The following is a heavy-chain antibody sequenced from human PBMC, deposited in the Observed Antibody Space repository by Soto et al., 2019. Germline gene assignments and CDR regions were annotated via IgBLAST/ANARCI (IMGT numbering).Heavy chain of an antibody. Sequence: QVQLVQSGAEVKKPGASVKVSCKVSGYTLTELSMHWVRQAPGKGLEWMGGFDPEVGETIYAQKFQGRVTMTEDTSTDTAYMELSSLRSEDTAVYYCATAPYCGGDCYRSGLFDYWGQGTLVTVSS. CDR2: FDPEVGET. V-gene: IGHV1-24*01. CDR3: ATAPYCGGDCYRSGLFDY. D-gene: IGHD2-21*01. J-gene: IGHJ4*02. CDR1: GYTLTELS.